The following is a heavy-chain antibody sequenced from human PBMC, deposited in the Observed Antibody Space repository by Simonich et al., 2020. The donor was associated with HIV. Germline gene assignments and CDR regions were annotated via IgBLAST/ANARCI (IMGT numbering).Heavy chain of an antibody. J-gene: IGHJ4*02. CDR1: GGSFSGYY. D-gene: IGHD2-2*01. CDR2: INHRGST. CDR3: ARGFYQRLYYFDY. V-gene: IGHV4-34*01. Sequence: QVQLQQWGAGLLKPSETLSLTCAVYGGSFSGYYWSWIRQPPGKGLEWIGEINHRGSTNYNPSLKSRVTISVETSKNQFSLKLSSVTAADTAVYYCARGFYQRLYYFDYWGQGTLVTVYS.